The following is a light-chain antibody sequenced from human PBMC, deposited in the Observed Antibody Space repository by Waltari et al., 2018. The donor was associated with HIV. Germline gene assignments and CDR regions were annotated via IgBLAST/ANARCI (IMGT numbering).Light chain of an antibody. V-gene: IGKV3-20*01. Sequence: EIVLTQSPAALSLSPGEAATVSCRASKNLTSQYLDWYQQKSGQAPRLLLFGASPRNSGVPTRFGGAGSGADFTLTVTRLEPEDFALYFCQQYDSSPYTFGQGT. CDR3: QQYDSSPYT. J-gene: IGKJ2*01. CDR2: GAS. CDR1: KNLTSQY.